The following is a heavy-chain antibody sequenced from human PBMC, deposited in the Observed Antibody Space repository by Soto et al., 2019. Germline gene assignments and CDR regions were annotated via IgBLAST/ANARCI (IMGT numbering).Heavy chain of an antibody. CDR1: GGSVSSGAYY. CDR2: IYYSGST. CDR3: ARARLRAVYAFDI. Sequence: SETLSLTCTVSGGSVSSGAYYWTWIRQRPGKGLEWIGYIYYSGSTYYSPSLKSRLSISLDTSKNQFSLRLSSVTAADTAMYYCARARLRAVYAFDIWGQGPMVTV. J-gene: IGHJ3*02. V-gene: IGHV4-31*03. D-gene: IGHD5-12*01.